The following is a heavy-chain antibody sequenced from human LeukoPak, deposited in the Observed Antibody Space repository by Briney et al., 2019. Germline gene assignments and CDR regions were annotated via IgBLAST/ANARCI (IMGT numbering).Heavy chain of an antibody. Sequence: GASVKVSCKASGYTFTSYYMHWVRQAPGQGLEWMGWINPNSGGTNYAQKFQGRVTMTRDTSISTAYMELSRLRSDDTAVYYCAHESTLLWLERGYFDYWGQGTLVTVSS. CDR2: INPNSGGT. CDR3: AHESTLLWLERGYFDY. J-gene: IGHJ4*02. V-gene: IGHV1-2*02. D-gene: IGHD2-21*01. CDR1: GYTFTSYY.